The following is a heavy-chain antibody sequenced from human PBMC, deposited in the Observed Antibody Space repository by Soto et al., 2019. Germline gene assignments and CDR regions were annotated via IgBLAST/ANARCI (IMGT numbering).Heavy chain of an antibody. CDR3: AGSGYYHNSGMDV. CDR1: GGSISNYY. J-gene: IGHJ6*02. V-gene: IGHV4-59*12. CDR2: IYYSGST. Sequence: PSETLSLTCIISGGSISNYYWSWIRQPPGKGLEWIGYIYYSGSTNYNPSLQRRVTISVDTSKNQFSLKLSSVTAADTAVYYCAGSGYYHNSGMDVWGQGTTVTVSS. D-gene: IGHD3-22*01.